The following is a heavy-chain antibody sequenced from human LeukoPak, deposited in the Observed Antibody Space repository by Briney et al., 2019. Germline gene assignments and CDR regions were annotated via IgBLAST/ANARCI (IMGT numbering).Heavy chain of an antibody. J-gene: IGHJ6*03. Sequence: SETLSLTCAVSGYSISSGYYWGWIRQPPGKELEWIGSIYHSGSTYYNPSLKSRVTISVDTSKNQFSLKLSSVTAADTAVYYCARQSLYYDFWSALDYYMDVWGKGTTVTVSS. V-gene: IGHV4-38-2*01. D-gene: IGHD3-3*01. CDR2: IYHSGST. CDR1: GYSISSGYY. CDR3: ARQSLYYDFWSALDYYMDV.